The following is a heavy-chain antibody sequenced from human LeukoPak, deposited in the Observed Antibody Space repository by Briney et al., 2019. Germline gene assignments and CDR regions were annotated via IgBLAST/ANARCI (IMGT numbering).Heavy chain of an antibody. CDR2: INHRGRT. J-gene: IGHJ4*01. D-gene: IGHD1-1*01. V-gene: IGHV4-34*01. CDR1: GGPSSGYY. Sequence: SETLSLTSGAYGGPSSGYYWSWISQPPGKGLEWIGEINHRGRTNYNPSLKSRVTISVDTSKNQFSLRLSSVTAADTAVYYCARDGPDTSALYNPLRFHYWG. CDR3: ARDGPDTSALYNPLRFHY.